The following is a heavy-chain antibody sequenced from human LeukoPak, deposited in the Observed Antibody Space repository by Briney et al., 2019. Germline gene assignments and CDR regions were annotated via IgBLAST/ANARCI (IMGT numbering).Heavy chain of an antibody. CDR1: GGSFSGYY. V-gene: IGHV4-34*01. Sequence: SETLSLTCAVYGGSFSGYYWGWIRQPPGKGLEWIGSIYYSGSTYYNPSLKSRVTISLDTSKNHFSLKLSSVTAADTALYYCARYHSGYDDYWGQGTLVTVSS. J-gene: IGHJ4*02. CDR2: IYYSGST. D-gene: IGHD5-12*01. CDR3: ARYHSGYDDY.